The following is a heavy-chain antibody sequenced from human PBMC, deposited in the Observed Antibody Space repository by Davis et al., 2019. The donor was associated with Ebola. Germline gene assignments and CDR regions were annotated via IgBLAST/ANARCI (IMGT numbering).Heavy chain of an antibody. CDR2: VHGGNGNT. CDR1: GYIFTTYA. Sequence: ASVQVSCKASGYIFTTYAMHWVRQAPGQRLEWMGWVHGGNGNTKYSQRFQGRVTITTDTSASTAYLDLSSLRSDDTAVFYCARATFGYNSGWYADYWGQGTLVTVSS. J-gene: IGHJ4*02. D-gene: IGHD6-19*01. V-gene: IGHV1-3*01. CDR3: ARATFGYNSGWYADY.